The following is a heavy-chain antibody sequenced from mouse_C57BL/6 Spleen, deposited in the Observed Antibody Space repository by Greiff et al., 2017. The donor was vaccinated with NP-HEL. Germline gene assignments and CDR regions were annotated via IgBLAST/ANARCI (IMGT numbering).Heavy chain of an antibody. D-gene: IGHD4-1*01. Sequence: EVQRVESGGGLVQPGGSLSLSCAASGFTFTDYYMSWVRQPPGKALEWLGFIRNKANGYTTEYSASVKGRFTISRDNSQSILYLQMNALRAEDSATYYCARYDGTGYFDYWGQGTTLTVSS. CDR2: IRNKANGYTT. J-gene: IGHJ2*01. V-gene: IGHV7-3*01. CDR1: GFTFTDYY. CDR3: ARYDGTGYFDY.